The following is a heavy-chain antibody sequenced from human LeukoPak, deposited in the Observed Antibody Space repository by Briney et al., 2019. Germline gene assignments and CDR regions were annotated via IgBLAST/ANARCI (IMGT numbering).Heavy chain of an antibody. CDR2: IYKSGST. CDR1: GFTVTKTY. CDR3: ARESGGTAWYQED. Sequence: GGSLRLSCAVSGFTVTKTYMSWVRQAPGRGLEWVSIIYKSGSTYYADSVKGRFTISRDSANNTLFLQMNSLRADDTAVYYCARESGGTAWYQEDWGQGTLVTVSS. J-gene: IGHJ4*02. V-gene: IGHV3-53*01. D-gene: IGHD6-13*01.